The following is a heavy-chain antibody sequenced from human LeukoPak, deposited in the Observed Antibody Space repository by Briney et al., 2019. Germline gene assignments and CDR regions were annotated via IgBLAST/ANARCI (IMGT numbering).Heavy chain of an antibody. J-gene: IGHJ4*02. CDR2: IRYDGSNK. CDR1: GFTFSSYG. Sequence: GGSLRLSCAASGFTFSSYGMHWVRQAPGKGLEWVAFIRYDGSNKYYADSVKGRFTISRDNSKNTLFLQMNSLRAEDTAVYYCARGNYYGSGCDFWGQGSLVTVSS. CDR3: ARGNYYGSGCDF. D-gene: IGHD3-10*01. V-gene: IGHV3-30*02.